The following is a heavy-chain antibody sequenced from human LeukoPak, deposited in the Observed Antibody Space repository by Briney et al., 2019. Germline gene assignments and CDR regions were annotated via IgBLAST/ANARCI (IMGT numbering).Heavy chain of an antibody. CDR2: IIPILGIA. CDR3: ARMIVGTAMVTPYYFDY. D-gene: IGHD5-18*01. J-gene: IGHJ4*02. V-gene: IGHV1-69*04. Sequence: ASVKVSCKASGGTFSSYAISWVRQAPGQGLEWMGRIIPILGIANYAHKFQGRVTITADKSTSTAYMELSSLRSEDTAVYYCARMIVGTAMVTPYYFDYWGQGTLVTVSS. CDR1: GGTFSSYA.